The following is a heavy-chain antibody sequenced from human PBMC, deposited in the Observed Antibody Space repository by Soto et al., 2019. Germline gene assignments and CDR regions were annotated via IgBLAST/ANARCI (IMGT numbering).Heavy chain of an antibody. CDR3: TRLPNWNFRFDP. CDR2: IYPGASDI. Sequence: GESLKISCQASGYTFIYFWVAWVRQVPGKGLEWMGVIYPGASDIRYSPSFEGHVTISADKSTNTAYLQMNSLKIEDTAVYYCTRLPNWNFRFDPWGQGTLVTVSS. CDR1: GYTFIYFW. D-gene: IGHD1-7*01. J-gene: IGHJ5*02. V-gene: IGHV5-51*01.